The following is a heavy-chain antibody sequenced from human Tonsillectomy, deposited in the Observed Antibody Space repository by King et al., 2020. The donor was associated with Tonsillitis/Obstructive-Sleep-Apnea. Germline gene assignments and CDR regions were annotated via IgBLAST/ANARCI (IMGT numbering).Heavy chain of an antibody. CDR3: ARGGRAFDI. V-gene: IGHV3-33*01. D-gene: IGHD1-26*01. CDR1: GFTFSSYG. J-gene: IGHJ3*02. CDR2: IWYDGSNK. Sequence: QLVQSGGGVVQPGRSLRLSCAASGFTFSSYGMHWVRQAPGKGLEWVSVIWYDGSNKYYADSVKGRFTISRDNSKNTLYLQMNSLRAEDTAVYYCARGGRAFDIWGQGTMATVSS.